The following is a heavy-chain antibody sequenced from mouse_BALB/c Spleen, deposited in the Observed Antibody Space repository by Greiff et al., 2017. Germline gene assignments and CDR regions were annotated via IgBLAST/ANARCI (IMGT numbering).Heavy chain of an antibody. CDR2: IDPENGDT. V-gene: IGHV14-4*02. D-gene: IGHD2-4*01. CDR1: GFNIKDYY. Sequence: EVQLQQSGAELVRSGASVKLSCTASGFNIKDYYMHWVKQRPEQGLEWIGWIDPENGDTEYAPKFQGKATMTADTSSNTAYLQLSSLTSEDTAVYYCNVITTFAYWGQGTLVTVSA. CDR3: NVITTFAY. J-gene: IGHJ3*01.